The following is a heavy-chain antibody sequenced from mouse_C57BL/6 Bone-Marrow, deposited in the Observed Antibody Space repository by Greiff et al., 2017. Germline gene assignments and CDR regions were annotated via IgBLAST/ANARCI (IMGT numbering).Heavy chain of an antibody. CDR1: GFNIKDDY. CDR3: TSSPSYFDY. J-gene: IGHJ2*01. Sequence: VQLQQSWAELVRPGASVKLSCTASGFNIKDDYMHWVKQRPEQGLEWIGWIDPENGDTEYASKFQGKATITADTSSNTAYLQLSSLTSEDTAVYYCTSSPSYFDYWGQGTTLTVSS. D-gene: IGHD1-1*01. CDR2: IDPENGDT. V-gene: IGHV14-4*01.